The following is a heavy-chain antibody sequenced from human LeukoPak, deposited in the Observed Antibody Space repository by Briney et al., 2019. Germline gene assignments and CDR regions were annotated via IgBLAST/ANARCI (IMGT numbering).Heavy chain of an antibody. CDR1: GYTFTNNF. Sequence: ASVKVSCKASGYTFTNNFMHWVRQAPGQGLEWIGIINPSGDNTWYAQKFQGRVTMTRDMATSTDYLEVSSLRSEDTAIYYCARDNSLRDSAWWFDPWGQGTLVTVSS. D-gene: IGHD1-26*01. CDR3: ARDNSLRDSAWWFDP. CDR2: INPSGDNT. J-gene: IGHJ5*02. V-gene: IGHV1-46*01.